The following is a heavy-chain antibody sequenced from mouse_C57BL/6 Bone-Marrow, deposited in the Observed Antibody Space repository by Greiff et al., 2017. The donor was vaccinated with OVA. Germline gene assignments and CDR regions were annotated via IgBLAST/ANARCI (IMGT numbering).Heavy chain of an antibody. J-gene: IGHJ1*03. CDR1: GYTFTNYW. V-gene: IGHV1-63*01. CDR2: IYPGGGYT. D-gene: IGHD1-1*01. Sequence: QVQLQQSGAELVRPGTSVKMSCKASGYTFTNYWIGWAKQRPGHGLEWIGDIYPGGGYTNYNEKFKGKATLTADKSSSTAYMQFSSLTSEDSAIYYCARRVTTVVAPYWYFDVWGTGTTVTVSS. CDR3: ARRVTTVVAPYWYFDV.